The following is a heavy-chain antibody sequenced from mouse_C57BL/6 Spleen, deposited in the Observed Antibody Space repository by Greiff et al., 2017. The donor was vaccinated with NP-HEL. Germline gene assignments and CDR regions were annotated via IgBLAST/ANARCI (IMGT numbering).Heavy chain of an antibody. CDR1: GYTFTSYW. CDR3: ARKGIIYDGMDY. D-gene: IGHD2-3*01. CDR2: IDPSDSYT. J-gene: IGHJ4*01. Sequence: QVQLQQPGAELVMPGASVKLSCKASGYTFTSYWMHWVKQRPGQGLEWIGEIDPSDSYTNYNQKFKGKSTLTVDKSSSTAYMQLSSLTSEDSAVYYCARKGIIYDGMDYWGQGTSVTVSS. V-gene: IGHV1-69*01.